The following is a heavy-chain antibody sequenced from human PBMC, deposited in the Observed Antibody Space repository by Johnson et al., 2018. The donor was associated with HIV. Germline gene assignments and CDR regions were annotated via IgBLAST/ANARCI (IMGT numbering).Heavy chain of an antibody. CDR2: ISSSGSSI. D-gene: IGHD3-22*01. Sequence: QVQLVESGGGLVKPGGSLRLSCAASGFTFSDYYMSWIRQAPGKGLEWVSYISSSGSSIYYADSVKGRFTISKDNAKNSLFLQMNSLRAEDTAVYYWAGQEGSGYYGVAFDIWGPGTMVTVSS. J-gene: IGHJ3*02. CDR1: GFTFSDYY. CDR3: AGQEGSGYYGVAFDI. V-gene: IGHV3-11*04.